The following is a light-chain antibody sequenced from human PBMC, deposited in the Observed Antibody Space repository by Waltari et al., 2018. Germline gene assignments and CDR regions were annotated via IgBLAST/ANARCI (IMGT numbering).Light chain of an antibody. Sequence: DIVLTQSPDSLALSLGERATISCRSSQSVLSSTNSYNYVAWYQQRPGQPPKLLLYWASTRVSGVPDRFDGSGSGTDFTLTISSLQAEDLAVYYCQQYYTTPCTFGQGTRLEIK. CDR1: QSVLSSTNSYNY. J-gene: IGKJ2*02. V-gene: IGKV4-1*01. CDR3: QQYYTTPCT. CDR2: WAS.